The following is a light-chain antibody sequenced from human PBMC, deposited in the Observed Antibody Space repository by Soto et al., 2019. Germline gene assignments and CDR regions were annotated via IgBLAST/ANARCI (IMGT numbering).Light chain of an antibody. CDR3: QQYST. V-gene: IGKV1-5*03. CDR2: KAS. J-gene: IGKJ1*01. Sequence: DIQVTQSPSTLSASVGDRVTITCRASQSISSWLAWYQQKPGKAPKLLIYKASSLESGVPSRFSGSGSGTKFTLTISSLQPDDFATYYCQQYSTFGQGTKVDIK. CDR1: QSISSW.